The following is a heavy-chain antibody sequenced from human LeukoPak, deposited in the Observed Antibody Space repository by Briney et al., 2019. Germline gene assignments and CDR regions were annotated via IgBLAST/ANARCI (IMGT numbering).Heavy chain of an antibody. D-gene: IGHD2-2*02. J-gene: IGHJ6*03. CDR3: ARAKFEVPAAIIDYYYYYMDV. CDR2: IYYSGST. V-gene: IGHV4-59*12. Sequence: PSETLSLTCTVSGGSISSYYWSWIRQPPGKGLEWIGYIYYSGSTNYNPSLKSRVTMSVDTSKNQFSLRLSSVTAADTAVYYCARAKFEVPAAIIDYYYYYMDVWGKGTTVTVSS. CDR1: GGSISSYY.